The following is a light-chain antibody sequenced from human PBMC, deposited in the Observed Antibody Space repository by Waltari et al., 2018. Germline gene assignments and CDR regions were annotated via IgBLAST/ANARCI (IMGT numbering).Light chain of an antibody. CDR2: GAS. J-gene: IGKJ3*01. V-gene: IGKV3-20*01. CDR3: QQYSSLPLT. CDR1: QSVSSSS. Sequence: EIVLTQSPGTLSLSPGERATLSCRASQSVSSSSLAWYQQKPGQAPRLLIYGASSRATGIPDRFSGSGSETDFSLTSSRLEPEDFAVYYCQQYSSLPLTFGPGTKVDLK.